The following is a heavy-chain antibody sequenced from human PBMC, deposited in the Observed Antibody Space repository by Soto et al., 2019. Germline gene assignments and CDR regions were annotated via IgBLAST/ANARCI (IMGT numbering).Heavy chain of an antibody. CDR1: VFTFNTYG. CDR3: ARSDCTGAYCYSWPFNYGVDV. J-gene: IGHJ6*02. V-gene: IGHV3-33*08. D-gene: IGHD2-21*02. Sequence: GGSLRLSCATSVFTFNTYGMHWVRQAPGKGLEWVAIIWYDGSNKYYADSVKGRFTISRDNSKNTLSLQMNSLRAEDTALYYCARSDCTGAYCYSWPFNYGVDVWGQGTPVTVSS. CDR2: IWYDGSNK.